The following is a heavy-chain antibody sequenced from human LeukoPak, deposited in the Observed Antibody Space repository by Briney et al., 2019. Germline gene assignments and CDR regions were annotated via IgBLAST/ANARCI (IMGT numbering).Heavy chain of an antibody. CDR3: ERGGIRDYDILTGPHYYGMDV. CDR2: IYSGGST. CDR1: GFTVSSNY. V-gene: IGHV3-53*01. Sequence: PGGSLRLSCAASGFTVSSNYMSWVRQAPGKGLEWVSVIYSGGSTYYADSVKGRFTISRDNSKNTLYLQMNSLRAEDTAVYYCERGGIRDYDILTGPHYYGMDVWGQGTTVTVSS. D-gene: IGHD3-9*01. J-gene: IGHJ6*02.